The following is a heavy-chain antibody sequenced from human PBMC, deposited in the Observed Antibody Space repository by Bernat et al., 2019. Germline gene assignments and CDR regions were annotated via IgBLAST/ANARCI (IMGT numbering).Heavy chain of an antibody. Sequence: EVQLVESGGGLVQPGGSLRLSCAASGFTFTDYWMSWVRQAPGKGLEWVASIKQDGSEKYYVDSVKGRFTISRDRFKDSLYLRMNNLRPEDAGIYYCARFWSGYPYYFDYWGQGTLVTVSS. CDR3: ARFWSGYPYYFDY. V-gene: IGHV3-7*01. CDR2: IKQDGSEK. J-gene: IGHJ4*02. D-gene: IGHD3-3*01. CDR1: GFTFTDYW.